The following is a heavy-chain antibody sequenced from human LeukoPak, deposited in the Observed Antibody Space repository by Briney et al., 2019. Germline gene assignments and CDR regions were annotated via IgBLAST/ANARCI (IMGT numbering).Heavy chain of an antibody. Sequence: SGGSLRLSCAASGFTFSSYSMSWVRQAPGKGLEWVSYISSSGSTIYYADSVKGRFTISRDNAKNSLYLQMNSLRGEDMAVYYCARVYIVFGAFDIWGQGTMVTVSS. CDR1: GFTFSSYS. CDR3: ARVYIVFGAFDI. CDR2: ISSSGSTI. V-gene: IGHV3-48*04. D-gene: IGHD3-3*01. J-gene: IGHJ3*02.